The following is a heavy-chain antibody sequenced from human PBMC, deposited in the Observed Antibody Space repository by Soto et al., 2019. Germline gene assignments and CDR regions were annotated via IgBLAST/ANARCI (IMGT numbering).Heavy chain of an antibody. CDR1: GFTFSSYS. V-gene: IGHV3-48*02. D-gene: IGHD5-12*01. CDR3: ARAWKWGAQWLQAAGGIDY. CDR2: ISSSSSTI. J-gene: IGHJ4*02. Sequence: GGSLRLSCAASGFTFSSYSMNWVRQAPGKGLEWVSYISSSSSTIYYADSVKGRFTISRDNAKNSLYLQMNSLRDEDTAVYYCARAWKWGAQWLQAAGGIDYWGQGTLVTVSS.